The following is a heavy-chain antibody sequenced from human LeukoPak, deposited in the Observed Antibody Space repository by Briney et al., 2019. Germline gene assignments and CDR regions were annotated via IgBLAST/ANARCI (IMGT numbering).Heavy chain of an antibody. CDR2: ISYDGSNK. CDR3: ARDRGRYSGSYDFDY. CDR1: GFTFSRYA. J-gene: IGHJ4*02. V-gene: IGHV3-30*04. D-gene: IGHD1-26*01. Sequence: GGSLRLSRAASGFTFSRYAMHWVRQAPGNGLEWVAVISYDGSNKYYADSVKGRFTISRDNSKNTLYLQMNSLRAEDTAVYYCARDRGRYSGSYDFDYWGQGTLVTVSS.